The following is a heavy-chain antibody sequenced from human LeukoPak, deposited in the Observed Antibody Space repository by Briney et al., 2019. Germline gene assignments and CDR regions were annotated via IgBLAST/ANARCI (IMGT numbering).Heavy chain of an antibody. J-gene: IGHJ4*02. CDR1: GYSFTSYW. Sequence: PGESLKISCKGSGYSFTSYWIGWVRQMPGKGLGWMGIIYPGDSDTRYSPSFQGQVTISADKSISTAYLQWSSLKASDTAMYYCARLKGEVGATSYISFDYWGQGTLVTVSS. CDR3: ARLKGEVGATSYISFDY. D-gene: IGHD1-26*01. V-gene: IGHV5-51*01. CDR2: IYPGDSDT.